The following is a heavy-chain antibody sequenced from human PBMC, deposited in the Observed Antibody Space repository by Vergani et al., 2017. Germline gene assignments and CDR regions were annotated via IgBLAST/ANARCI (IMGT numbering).Heavy chain of an antibody. J-gene: IGHJ5*01. CDR1: GFRFSSYG. CDR3: ARARCIETCYMSNWLDS. D-gene: IGHD3-9*01. CDR2: IWYDGSNK. Sequence: QVQLVESGGGVVQPGRSLRLSCAASGFRFSSYGMNLVRQAPGKGLEWVAVIWYDGSNKYYADSVKGRFTISRDNSQNTLYLQMNSLRVEDTGVYYCARARCIETCYMSNWLDSWGQGTLVTVSS. V-gene: IGHV3-33*01.